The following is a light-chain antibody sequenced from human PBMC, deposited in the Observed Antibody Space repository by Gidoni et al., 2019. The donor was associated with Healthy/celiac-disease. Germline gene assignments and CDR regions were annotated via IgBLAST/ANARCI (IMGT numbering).Light chain of an antibody. Sequence: EIVLTQSPATLSVSPGESATLSCRASQRVSSNLAWYQQKPGQAPRLLIYGASTRATGIPARFSGSGSGTEFTLTISSLQSEDFAVYYCQQYNNWPETFGQGTKLEIK. CDR1: QRVSSN. V-gene: IGKV3-15*01. CDR3: QQYNNWPET. CDR2: GAS. J-gene: IGKJ2*01.